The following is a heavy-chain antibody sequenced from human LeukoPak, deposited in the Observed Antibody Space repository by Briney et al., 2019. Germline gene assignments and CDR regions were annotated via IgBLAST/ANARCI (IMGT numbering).Heavy chain of an antibody. J-gene: IGHJ5*02. Sequence: PSQTLSLTCTVSGGSISSGDYYWSWIRQPPGKGLEWIGYIYYSGSTNYNPSLKSRVTISVDTSKNQFSLKLSSVTAADTAVYYCARVVYNDILTGVSASWWFDPWGQGTLVTVSS. CDR2: IYYSGST. CDR3: ARVVYNDILTGVSASWWFDP. V-gene: IGHV4-61*08. CDR1: GGSISSGDYY. D-gene: IGHD3-9*01.